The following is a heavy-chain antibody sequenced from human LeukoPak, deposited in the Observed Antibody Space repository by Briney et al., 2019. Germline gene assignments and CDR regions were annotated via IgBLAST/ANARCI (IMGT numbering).Heavy chain of an antibody. V-gene: IGHV1-18*01. Sequence: GASVKVSCKASGYTFTSYGVSWVRQAPGQGLEWMGWISAYNGNTNYAQKLQGRVTMTTDTSTSTAYMELRSLRSDDTAVYYSARADCSGGSCYSAYYYYMDVWGKGTTVTVSS. CDR1: GYTFTSYG. J-gene: IGHJ6*03. D-gene: IGHD2-15*01. CDR3: ARADCSGGSCYSAYYYYMDV. CDR2: ISAYNGNT.